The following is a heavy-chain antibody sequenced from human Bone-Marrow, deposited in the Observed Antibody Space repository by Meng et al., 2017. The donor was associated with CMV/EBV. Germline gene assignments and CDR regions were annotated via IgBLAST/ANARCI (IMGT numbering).Heavy chain of an antibody. V-gene: IGHV1-18*01. J-gene: IGHJ4*02. CDR3: ARSVEMATIYDY. Sequence: ASVKVSCKASGYVFTTYGITWLRQAPGQRLECMGWISGYNGDTDYAQKLQGRFTMTRDTSTSTAYMELRSLRSDDTAVYYCARSVEMATIYDYWGQGPLVTVSS. CDR2: ISGYNGDT. D-gene: IGHD5-24*01. CDR1: GYVFTTYG.